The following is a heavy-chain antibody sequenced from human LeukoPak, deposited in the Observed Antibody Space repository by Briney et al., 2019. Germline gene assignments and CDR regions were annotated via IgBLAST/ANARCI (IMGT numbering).Heavy chain of an antibody. CDR3: ARDLRRRLPGAFDI. J-gene: IGHJ3*02. D-gene: IGHD4-17*01. V-gene: IGHV4-31*03. Sequence: SQTLSLTCTVSGGSIYSGGYYWRWIRQHPGKGLEWIGYIYYSGSTYYNPSLKSRVTISVDTSKNQFSLKLSSVTAADTAVYYCARDLRRRLPGAFDIWGQGTMVTVSS. CDR1: GGSIYSGGYY. CDR2: IYYSGST.